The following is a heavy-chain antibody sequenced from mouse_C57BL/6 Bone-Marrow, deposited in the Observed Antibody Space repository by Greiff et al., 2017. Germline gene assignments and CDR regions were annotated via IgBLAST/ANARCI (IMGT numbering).Heavy chain of an antibody. CDR3: VRCGYYRGYYAMDY. CDR2: IRSKSNNYAT. Sequence: GGGLVQPKGSLKLSCAASGFSFNTYAMNWVRQAPGKGLEWVARIRSKSNNYATYYADSVKDRFTISRDDSESILYLQMNNLKTEDTAMYYCVRCGYYRGYYAMDYWGQGTSVTVSS. CDR1: GFSFNTYA. D-gene: IGHD2-3*01. J-gene: IGHJ4*01. V-gene: IGHV10-1*01.